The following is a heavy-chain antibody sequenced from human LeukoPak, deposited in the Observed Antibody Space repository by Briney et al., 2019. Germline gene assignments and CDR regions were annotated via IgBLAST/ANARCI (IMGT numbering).Heavy chain of an antibody. CDR2: IYPGDSDT. CDR1: GYSFTSYW. CDR3: ARRDYYYDSSGYLNWFDP. Sequence: GESLKISCKGSGYSFTSYWIGWVRQMPGKGLEWMGVIYPGDSDTRYSPSFQGQVTISADKSISTAYLQWSSLKASDTAMYYCARRDYYYDSSGYLNWFDPWGQGTLVTVSS. D-gene: IGHD3-22*01. V-gene: IGHV5-51*01. J-gene: IGHJ5*02.